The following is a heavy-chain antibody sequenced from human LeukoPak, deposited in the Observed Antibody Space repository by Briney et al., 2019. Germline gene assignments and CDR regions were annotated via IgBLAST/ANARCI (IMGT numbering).Heavy chain of an antibody. V-gene: IGHV1-69*05. CDR3: ARRAVDNSYYYYMDV. D-gene: IGHD6-19*01. CDR2: IIPIFGTA. CDR1: GGTFSSYA. Sequence: ASVTVSCKASGGTFSSYAIIWVRQAPGQGLEWMGGIIPIFGTADYAQKFQGRVTITRNTSISTAYMEVSSLRYEDTAVYYCARRAVDNSYYYYMDVWGKGTTVTVSS. J-gene: IGHJ6*03.